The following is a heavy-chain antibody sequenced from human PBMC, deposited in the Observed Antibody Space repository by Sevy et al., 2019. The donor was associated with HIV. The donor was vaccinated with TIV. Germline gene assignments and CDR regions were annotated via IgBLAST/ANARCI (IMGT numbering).Heavy chain of an antibody. CDR2: INPSSGGT. J-gene: IGHJ5*02. D-gene: IGHD2-15*01. CDR3: ARQVDNWFDP. CDR1: GYTFTYYY. V-gene: IGHV1-2*02. Sequence: ASVKVSCETSGYTFTYYYIHWVRQAPGQGLEWMGWINPSSGGTQYAQKFQGRVSVTSDTSRRTSYMELRRLRSDDTALYYCARQVDNWFDPWSQGTPVTVSS.